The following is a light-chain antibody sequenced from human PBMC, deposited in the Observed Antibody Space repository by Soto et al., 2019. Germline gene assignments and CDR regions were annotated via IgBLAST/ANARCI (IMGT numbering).Light chain of an antibody. CDR1: SSDVGFYNY. V-gene: IGLV2-11*01. J-gene: IGLJ1*01. CDR3: CSYAGSYAYV. Sequence: QSALTQPRSVSGSPGQSVTISCTGTSSDVGFYNYVSWYQQHPGKAPKFVIYDVSKRPSGVPDRFSGSRSGNTASLTISGLQAEDEADYYCCSYAGSYAYVFGTGTQLTVL. CDR2: DVS.